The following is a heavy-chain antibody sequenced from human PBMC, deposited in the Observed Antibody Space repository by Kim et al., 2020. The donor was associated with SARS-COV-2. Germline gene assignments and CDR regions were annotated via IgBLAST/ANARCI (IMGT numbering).Heavy chain of an antibody. Sequence: SVKGRFTISRDNSKNTLYLQMNSLRAEDTAVYYCAKAGYDFWSGYNHYDYWGQGTLVTVSS. D-gene: IGHD3-3*01. J-gene: IGHJ4*02. CDR3: AKAGYDFWSGYNHYDY. V-gene: IGHV3-23*01.